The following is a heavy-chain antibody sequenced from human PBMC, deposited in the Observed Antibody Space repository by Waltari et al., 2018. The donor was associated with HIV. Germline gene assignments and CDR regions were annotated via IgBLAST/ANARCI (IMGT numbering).Heavy chain of an antibody. J-gene: IGHJ4*02. D-gene: IGHD6-19*01. CDR1: GFTFRSSW. Sequence: EVQLVESGGGLVQPGGSLRFSCAASGFTFRSSWLSWVRQAPGKGLEWVAKIKQDGSEKYYVDSVKGRFTISRDNAKNLLYLQMNSLRAEDTAVYYCARGGSSGWADFDYWGQGTLVTVSS. CDR3: ARGGSSGWADFDY. CDR2: IKQDGSEK. V-gene: IGHV3-7*01.